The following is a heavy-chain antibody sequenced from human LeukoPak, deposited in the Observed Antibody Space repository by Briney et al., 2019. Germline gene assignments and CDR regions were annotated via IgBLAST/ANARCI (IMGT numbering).Heavy chain of an antibody. CDR2: IKSKIDGGTI. CDR3: TTRRQDGC. D-gene: IGHD6-25*01. J-gene: IGHJ4*02. V-gene: IGHV3-15*01. Sequence: PGGSLRLSCAASGFTFSSYSMNWVRQAPGKGLEWVGRIKSKIDGGTIDYAAPVKGRFTISRDDSRNTLYLQMNSLKTEDTAVYYCTTRRQDGCWGQGTLVTVS. CDR1: GFTFSSYS.